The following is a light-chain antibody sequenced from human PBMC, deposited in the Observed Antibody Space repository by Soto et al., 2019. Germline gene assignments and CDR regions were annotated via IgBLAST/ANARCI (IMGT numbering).Light chain of an antibody. V-gene: IGLV1-40*01. CDR1: SSNIGAGYD. J-gene: IGLJ2*01. Sequence: QAVVTQPPSVSGAPGQRVTISCTGGSSNIGAGYDVHWYQQVPGKAPKLLTYGNTNRPSGVPDRFSGSKSGTAASLAITGLQTEDEADYYCQSFDISLGTVFGGGTKLTVL. CDR3: QSFDISLGTV. CDR2: GNT.